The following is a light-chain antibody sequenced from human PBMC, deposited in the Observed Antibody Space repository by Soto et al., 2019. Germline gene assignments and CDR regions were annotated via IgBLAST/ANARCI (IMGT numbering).Light chain of an antibody. CDR2: DAS. CDR1: QSVSSY. V-gene: IGKV3-11*01. J-gene: IGKJ5*01. CDR3: QQRSNWPSIT. Sequence: EIVLKQSLGTLSLSQGERATLSCRASQSVSSYLAWYQQKPGQAPRLLIYDASNRATGIPARFSGSGSGTDFTLTISSLEPEDFAVYYCQQRSNWPSITFGQGTRLEIK.